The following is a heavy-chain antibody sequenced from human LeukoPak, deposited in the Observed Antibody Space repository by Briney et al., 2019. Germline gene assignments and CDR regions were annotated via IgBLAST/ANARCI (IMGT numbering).Heavy chain of an antibody. Sequence: SGPALVKPSQTVTLTCTFSGFSLSTNGMYVNWIRQPPGKALEWLAGIDWDGDKYYSTSLKTRLTISKDTSKNQVLPTLTNMGPVDTATYYCTRIAPPDVWGQGILVTVSS. V-gene: IGHV2-70*11. CDR1: GFSLSTNGMY. CDR3: TRIAPPDV. D-gene: IGHD1-14*01. CDR2: IDWDGDK. J-gene: IGHJ4*03.